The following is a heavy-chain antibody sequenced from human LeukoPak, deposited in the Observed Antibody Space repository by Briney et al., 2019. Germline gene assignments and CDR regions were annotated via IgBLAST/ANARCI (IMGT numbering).Heavy chain of an antibody. CDR1: GGSFSGYY. Sequence: PSETLSLTCAVYGGSFSGYYWSWIRQPPGKGLEWIGEINHSGSTNYNPSLKSRVTISVDTSKNQFSLKLSSVTAADTAVYYCARDNIAAAGSWGQGTLVTVSS. J-gene: IGHJ5*02. D-gene: IGHD6-13*01. CDR3: ARDNIAAAGS. V-gene: IGHV4-34*01. CDR2: INHSGST.